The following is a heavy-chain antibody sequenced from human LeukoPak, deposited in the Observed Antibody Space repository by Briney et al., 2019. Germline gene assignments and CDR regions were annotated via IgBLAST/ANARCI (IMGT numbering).Heavy chain of an antibody. CDR2: IYYGVNT. V-gene: IGHV4-39*01. D-gene: IGHD3-10*01. CDR1: GDSISSDNYS. J-gene: IGHJ4*02. Sequence: PSETLSLTCTVSGDSISSDNYSWGWVRQPPGTGLEWIGNIYYGVNTYYNPSLKSRVTISVDTSKNQFSLKLNSVTATDTAVYYCARHYGPWGQGTLVTVSS. CDR3: ARHYGP.